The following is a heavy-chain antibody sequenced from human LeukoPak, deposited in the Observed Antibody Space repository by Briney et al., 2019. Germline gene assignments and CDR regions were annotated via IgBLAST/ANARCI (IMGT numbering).Heavy chain of an antibody. CDR3: ARRASGGYCSDGTCPPFDY. CDR2: IYYSGST. V-gene: IGHV4-59*08. D-gene: IGHD2-15*01. Sequence: PSETLSLTCTVSGGSISSYYWSWIRQPPGKGLEWIGYIYYSGSTVYNPSLKSRVTMSVDTSKNQFSLRLTSVTAADSAVYYCARRASGGYCSDGTCPPFDYWGQGTLVTVSS. CDR1: GGSISSYY. J-gene: IGHJ4*02.